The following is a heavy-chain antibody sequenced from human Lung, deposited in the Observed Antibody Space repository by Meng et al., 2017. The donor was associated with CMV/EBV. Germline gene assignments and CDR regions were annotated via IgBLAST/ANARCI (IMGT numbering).Heavy chain of an antibody. D-gene: IGHD1-1*01. Sequence: GESXKISCAASGFTFSNAWMSWVRQAPGKGLEWVGRIKSKTDGGTTDYAAPVKGRITISRDDSKNTVYLQMNSLKTEDTAVYYCATGTGRSDFDYWGQGTLVTVSS. V-gene: IGHV3-15*01. J-gene: IGHJ4*02. CDR2: IKSKTDGGTT. CDR1: GFTFSNAW. CDR3: ATGTGRSDFDY.